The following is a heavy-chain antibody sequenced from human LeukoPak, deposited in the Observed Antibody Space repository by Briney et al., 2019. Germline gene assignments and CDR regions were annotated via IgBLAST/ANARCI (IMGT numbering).Heavy chain of an antibody. CDR2: INPSGGST. Sequence: ASVKVSCKASGYTFTSYYMHCVRQAPGQGLEWMGIINPSGGSTSYAQKFQGRVTMTRDTSTSTVYMELSSLRSEDTAVYYCARVTNMWELAHWGQGTLVTVSS. D-gene: IGHD1-26*01. CDR3: ARVTNMWELAH. J-gene: IGHJ4*02. V-gene: IGHV1-46*01. CDR1: GYTFTSYY.